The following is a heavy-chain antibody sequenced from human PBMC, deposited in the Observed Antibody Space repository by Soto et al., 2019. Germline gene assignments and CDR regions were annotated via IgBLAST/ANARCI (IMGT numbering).Heavy chain of an antibody. V-gene: IGHV1-24*01. CDR1: GYTLTELS. J-gene: IGHJ6*02. CDR3: KAAAGFRHYYYGMDV. D-gene: IGHD6-13*01. Sequence: GASVKVSCKVSGYTLTELSMHWVRQAPGKGLEWMGGFDPEDGETIYAQKFQGRVTMTEDTSTDTAYMELSSLRSEDTAVYYRKAAAGFRHYYYGMDVWGQGTTVTVSS. CDR2: FDPEDGET.